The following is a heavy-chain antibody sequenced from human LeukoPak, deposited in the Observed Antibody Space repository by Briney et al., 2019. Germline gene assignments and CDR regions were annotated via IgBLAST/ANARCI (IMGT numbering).Heavy chain of an antibody. CDR2: ISGSGGST. J-gene: IGHJ4*02. D-gene: IGHD3-10*01. Sequence: GGSLRLSCAASGFTFSSYGMHWVRQAPGKGLEWVSAISGSGGSTYYADSVKGRFTISRDNSKNTLYLQMNSLRAEDTAVYYCAKDHPDYYGSGSYYTYWGQGTLVTVSS. CDR3: AKDHPDYYGSGSYYTY. CDR1: GFTFSSYG. V-gene: IGHV3-23*01.